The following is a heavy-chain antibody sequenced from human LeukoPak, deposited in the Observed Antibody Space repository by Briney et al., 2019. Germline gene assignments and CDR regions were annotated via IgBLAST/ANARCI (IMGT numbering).Heavy chain of an antibody. D-gene: IGHD1-1*01. V-gene: IGHV3-30*01. CDR2: ISFDATKE. J-gene: IGHJ3*02. CDR1: GFTFSNYA. Sequence: GGSLRLSCAASGFTFSNYAMHWVRQAPGKGLEWVAVISFDATKEYFGKSVKGRFTISRDNSKATLYLQMHRLRIEDTALYFCARFKVGTNTTQKNAFDIWGRGTVVAVSS. CDR3: ARFKVGTNTTQKNAFDI.